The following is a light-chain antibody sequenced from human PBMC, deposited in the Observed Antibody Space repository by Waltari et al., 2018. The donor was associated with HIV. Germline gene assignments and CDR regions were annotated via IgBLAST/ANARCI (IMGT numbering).Light chain of an antibody. J-gene: IGKJ3*01. CDR1: QSVSRN. Sequence: IVMTQSPATLSVSPGERATLSCRASQSVSRNLGWYQQKPGQAPRLLIYGASMRATGIAARFSGSGSGTEITLTISSLQSEDFAVYYCQQYNDWPRLTFGPGTKVDIK. V-gene: IGKV3-15*01. CDR2: GAS. CDR3: QQYNDWPRLT.